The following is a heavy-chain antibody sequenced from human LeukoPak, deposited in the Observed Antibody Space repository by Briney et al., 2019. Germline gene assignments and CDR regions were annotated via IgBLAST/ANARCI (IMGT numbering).Heavy chain of an antibody. CDR3: ARRVVVTPTSLDAFDI. CDR1: GYSISSGYY. V-gene: IGHV4-38-2*02. J-gene: IGHJ3*02. D-gene: IGHD2-21*02. CDR2: ICHSGST. Sequence: SETLSLTCTGSGYSISSGYYWGWIRGPPGKGGEGIGSICHSGSTYYNPSLKSRVTISVDTSKNQFSLQLSSVTAADTAVSYCARRVVVTPTSLDAFDIWSQGTMVTGSS.